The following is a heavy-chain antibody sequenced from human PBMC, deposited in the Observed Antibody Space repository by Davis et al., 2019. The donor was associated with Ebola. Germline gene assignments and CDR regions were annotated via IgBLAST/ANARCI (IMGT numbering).Heavy chain of an antibody. CDR1: GYTFTSYY. J-gene: IGHJ4*02. D-gene: IGHD4-17*01. Sequence: AASVKVSCKASGYTFTSYYMHWVRQAPGQGLEWMGIINSSGGSTSYAQKFQGRVTMTRDTSISTAYMELSRLRSDDTAVYYCASGTTVTTGFDNWGQGTLITVSS. CDR3: ASGTTVTTGFDN. CDR2: INSSGGST. V-gene: IGHV1-46*01.